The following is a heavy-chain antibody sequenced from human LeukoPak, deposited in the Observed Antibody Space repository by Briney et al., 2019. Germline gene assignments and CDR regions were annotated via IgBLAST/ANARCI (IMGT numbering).Heavy chain of an antibody. CDR2: IYSGDGCVST. Sequence: GGSLRLSCAASGFSVSNTYMSWVRQAPGKGLEWVSVIYSGDGCVSTYYAGSVKGRFTISRHNSKNTLYLQMSSLRAEDTAVYFCARSAARLRYYYAMDVWGQGTTVTVCS. CDR1: GFSVSNTY. J-gene: IGHJ6*02. D-gene: IGHD6-6*01. V-gene: IGHV3-53*04. CDR3: ARSAARLRYYYAMDV.